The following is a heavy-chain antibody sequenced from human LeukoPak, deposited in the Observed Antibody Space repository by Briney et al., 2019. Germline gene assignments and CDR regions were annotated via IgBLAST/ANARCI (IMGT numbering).Heavy chain of an antibody. CDR2: ISAYNGNT. V-gene: IGHV1-18*01. CDR3: AREGYYDSSGLLGPPRDYGMDV. D-gene: IGHD3-22*01. J-gene: IGHJ6*02. Sequence: GASVKVSCKASGYTFTSYGISWVRQAPGQGLEWMGWISAYNGNTNYAQKLQGRVTMTTDTSTSTAYMELRSLRSDDTAVYYCAREGYYDSSGLLGPPRDYGMDVWGQGTKVTVSS. CDR1: GYTFTSYG.